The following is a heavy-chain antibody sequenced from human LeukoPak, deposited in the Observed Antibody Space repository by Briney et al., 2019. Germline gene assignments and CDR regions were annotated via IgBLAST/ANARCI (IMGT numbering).Heavy chain of an antibody. CDR1: GGTFISYA. J-gene: IGHJ6*03. CDR3: AREGGAGSYSSSWYGSRYYYYMDV. CDR2: INPNSGGT. V-gene: IGHV1-2*02. Sequence: ASVKVSCKASGGTFISYAISWVRQAPGQGLEWMGWINPNSGGTNYAQKFQGRVTMTRDTSISTAYMELSRLRSDDTAVYYCAREGGAGSYSSSWYGSRYYYYMDVWGKGTTVTISS. D-gene: IGHD6-13*01.